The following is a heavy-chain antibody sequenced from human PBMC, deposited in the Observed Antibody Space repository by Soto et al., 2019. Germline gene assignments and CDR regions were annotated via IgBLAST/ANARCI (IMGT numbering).Heavy chain of an antibody. CDR3: ARRQVYISSWHNLLDP. V-gene: IGHV4-34*01. D-gene: IGHD6-13*01. Sequence: SVTLSLTCAVYGGSFSGYYWSWIRQPPGKGLERIGENNHSGSTNYNPSLKSRVTISVDTAKNQFSLKLSSVTAADTAVYYCARRQVYISSWHNLLDPWGEGSQVIVSS. J-gene: IGHJ5*02. CDR2: NNHSGST. CDR1: GGSFSGYY.